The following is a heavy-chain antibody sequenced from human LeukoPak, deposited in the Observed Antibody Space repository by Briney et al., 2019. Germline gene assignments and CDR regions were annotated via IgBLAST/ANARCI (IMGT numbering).Heavy chain of an antibody. J-gene: IGHJ4*02. CDR2: IYYSGST. D-gene: IGHD4-23*01. CDR3: ARRMVGGGNLEFDY. V-gene: IGHV4-30-4*01. CDR1: GGSISSGDYY. Sequence: PSETLSLTCTVSGGSISSGDYYWSWIRQPPGKGLEWIGYIYYSGSTYYNPSLKSRVTISVDTSKNQFSLKLSSVTAADTAVYYCARRMVGGGNLEFDYWGQGTLVTVSS.